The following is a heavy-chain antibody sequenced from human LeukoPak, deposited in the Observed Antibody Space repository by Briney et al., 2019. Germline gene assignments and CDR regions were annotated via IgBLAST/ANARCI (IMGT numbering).Heavy chain of an antibody. V-gene: IGHV3-30*02. Sequence: KYYADSLKRRFTISRDNSKNTLYLQMNSLRAEDTAVYYCAKHHCSSISCHGRSSGDFDYWGQGTLVTVSS. J-gene: IGHJ4*02. D-gene: IGHD2-2*01. CDR2: K. CDR3: AKHHCSSISCHGRSSGDFDY.